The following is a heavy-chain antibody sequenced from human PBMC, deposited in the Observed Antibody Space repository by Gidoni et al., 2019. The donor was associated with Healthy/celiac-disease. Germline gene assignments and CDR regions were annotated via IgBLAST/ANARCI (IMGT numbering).Heavy chain of an antibody. CDR2: ISSSSSYI. D-gene: IGHD2-21*01. V-gene: IGHV3-21*01. CDR1: GFPFSSYS. J-gene: IGHJ3*02. CDR3: ARDGCGGDCYLVGAFDI. Sequence: EVQLVESGGGLVKPGGSLRLSCAASGFPFSSYSMNWVRQAPGKGLEWVSSISSSSSYIYYADSVKGRFTISRDNVKNSLYLQMNSLRAEDTAVYYCARDGCGGDCYLVGAFDIWGQGTMVTVSS.